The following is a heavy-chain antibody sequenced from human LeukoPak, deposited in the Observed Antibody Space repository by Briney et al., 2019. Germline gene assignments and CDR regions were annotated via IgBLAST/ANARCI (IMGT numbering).Heavy chain of an antibody. CDR3: ARGTSYSGATFLY. D-gene: IGHD1-26*01. CDR1: GGSMSSFY. V-gene: IGHV4-59*01. CDR2: IYHSEST. J-gene: IGHJ4*02. Sequence: SETLCLTCTVSGGSMSSFYWNWIRQPPGKGLEWIGYIYHSESTNYNPSLKGRVTISADTSKNQFSLKLSSVTAADTAVYYCARGTSYSGATFLYWGQGTLVTVSS.